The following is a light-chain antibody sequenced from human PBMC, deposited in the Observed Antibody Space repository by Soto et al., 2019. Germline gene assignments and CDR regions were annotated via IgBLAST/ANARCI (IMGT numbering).Light chain of an antibody. CDR3: SSYAGSNNLVV. Sequence: QSVLTQPPSASGSPGQSVTISCTGTSSDVGGYNYVSWYQQHPGKAPQLMIYEVRKRPSWVPDRFSGSKSGNTASLTVSGLQPEDEADYYCSSYAGSNNLVVFGGGTQLTVL. CDR1: SSDVGGYNY. CDR2: EVR. J-gene: IGLJ2*01. V-gene: IGLV2-8*01.